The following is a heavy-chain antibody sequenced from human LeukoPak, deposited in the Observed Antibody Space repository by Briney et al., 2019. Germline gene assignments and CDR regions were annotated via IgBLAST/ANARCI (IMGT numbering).Heavy chain of an antibody. J-gene: IGHJ4*02. D-gene: IGHD2-2*01. CDR3: ARARGEGQLLFDY. Sequence: PGGSLRLSCAASGFTFSSYSMNWVRQAPGKGLEWVSSISSSSSYIYYADSVKGRFTISRDNAKNSLYLQMNSLRAEDTAVYYCARARGEGQLLFDYWGQGTLVTVSS. CDR1: GFTFSSYS. V-gene: IGHV3-21*01. CDR2: ISSSSSYI.